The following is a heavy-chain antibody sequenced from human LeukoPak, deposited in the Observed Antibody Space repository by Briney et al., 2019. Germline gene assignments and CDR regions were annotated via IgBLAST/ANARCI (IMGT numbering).Heavy chain of an antibody. Sequence: GASVKVSCKASGGTFKNNALNWVRQAPGQGLEWMGGITPLFGSEHYAQRFQGRVTITTDESTSTAYMELSSLTSEDTAVYFCARGRLMVTSFDLWGQGTMVTVSS. CDR3: ARGRLMVTSFDL. J-gene: IGHJ3*01. CDR1: GGTFKNNA. D-gene: IGHD2-8*01. V-gene: IGHV1-69*05. CDR2: ITPLFGSE.